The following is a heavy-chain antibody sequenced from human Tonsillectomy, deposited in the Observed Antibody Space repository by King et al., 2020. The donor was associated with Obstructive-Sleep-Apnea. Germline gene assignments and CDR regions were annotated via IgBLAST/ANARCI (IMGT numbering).Heavy chain of an antibody. CDR2: ISFDGSNK. CDR1: GFTFSTYA. Sequence: QVQLVESGGGVVQPGRSLRLSCAASGFTFSTYAMHWVRQAPGKGLEWVAVISFDGSNKYYADSVKGRFTISRDNSKNTLYLQMHSLRVEDTAVYYCARDAQYSSGWLGWFDPWGQGTLVTVSS. D-gene: IGHD6-19*01. V-gene: IGHV3-30-3*01. CDR3: ARDAQYSSGWLGWFDP. J-gene: IGHJ5*02.